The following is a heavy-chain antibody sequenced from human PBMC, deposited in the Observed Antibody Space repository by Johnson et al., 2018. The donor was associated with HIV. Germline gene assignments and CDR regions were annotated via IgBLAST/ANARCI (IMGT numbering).Heavy chain of an antibody. CDR2: ISSSGTTV. CDR1: GFTFSDYY. V-gene: IGHV3-11*04. Sequence: QVQLVESGGGLVKPGGSLRLSCAASGFTFSDYYMSWIRQTPGKGLEWVSYISSSGTTVYSADSVKGRFTISRDNAKNSLYLQMNSLRAGDTAVYYCARAPSPGPGGAFDIWGQGTMVTVSS. J-gene: IGHJ3*02. CDR3: ARAPSPGPGGAFDI.